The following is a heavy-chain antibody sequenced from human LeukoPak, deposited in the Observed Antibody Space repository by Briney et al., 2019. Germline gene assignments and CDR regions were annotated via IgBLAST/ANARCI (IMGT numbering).Heavy chain of an antibody. J-gene: IGHJ4*02. CDR1: GGSFSGHY. D-gene: IGHD3-22*01. Sequence: SETLSLTCAVYGGSFSGHYWSWIRQTPGKGLECIGEINHSGSTNYNPSLKSRVTISVDTSKNQFSLKLSSVTAADTAVYYCARELGTMTTTLDYWGQGTLVTVSS. CDR3: ARELGTMTTTLDY. CDR2: INHSGST. V-gene: IGHV4-34*01.